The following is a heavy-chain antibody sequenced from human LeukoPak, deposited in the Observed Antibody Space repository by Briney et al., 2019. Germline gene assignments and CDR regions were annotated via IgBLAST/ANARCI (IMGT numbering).Heavy chain of an antibody. V-gene: IGHV3-74*01. Sequence: GGSLRLSCAASGFTFSSYWMHWVRQAPGKGLVWVSRIHSDGSSTGYADSVRGRFTISRDDAKSTLYLQMNSLRAEDTAVYYCARSGWPYYFDYWGQGTLVTVSS. CDR1: GFTFSSYW. CDR3: ARSGWPYYFDY. CDR2: IHSDGSST. J-gene: IGHJ4*02. D-gene: IGHD3-22*01.